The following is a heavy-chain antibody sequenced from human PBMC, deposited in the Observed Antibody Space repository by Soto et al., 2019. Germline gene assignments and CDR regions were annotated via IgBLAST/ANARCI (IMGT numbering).Heavy chain of an antibody. J-gene: IGHJ5*02. Sequence: SETLSLTCTVSGDSISSVGYYWSWIRQHPGKGLEWIGYIFYSGTTYYNPSLKSRVTISVDTSKNQFSLKLSSVTAADTAVYYCARSVDPWGQGTLVTVSS. CDR2: IFYSGTT. CDR3: ARSVDP. CDR1: GDSISSVGYY. V-gene: IGHV4-31*03.